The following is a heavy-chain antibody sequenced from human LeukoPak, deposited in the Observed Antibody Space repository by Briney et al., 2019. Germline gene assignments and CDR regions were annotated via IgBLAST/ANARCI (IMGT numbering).Heavy chain of an antibody. J-gene: IGHJ4*02. CDR3: AKGLRPGYRYFDY. CDR1: GFTFSSYG. Sequence: GGSLRLSCAASGFTFSSYGMNWVRQAPGKGLKWVSTISSSGSSTYYADSVKGRFTISRDNSKNTLYLQMNNLRAEDTAVYYCAKGLRPGYRYFDYWGQGTLVTVSS. CDR2: ISSSGSST. V-gene: IGHV3-23*01. D-gene: IGHD5-18*01.